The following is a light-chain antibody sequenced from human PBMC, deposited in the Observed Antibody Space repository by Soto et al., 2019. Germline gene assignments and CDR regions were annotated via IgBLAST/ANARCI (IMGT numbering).Light chain of an antibody. J-gene: IGLJ3*02. V-gene: IGLV1-40*01. CDR3: QSFDSSLIGVV. CDR2: GNN. CDR1: SSNIGAGYN. Sequence: QSVLTQPPSVSGAPGQRVTISCTGSSSNIGAGYNVHWYQRLPGTAPKLLIAGNNNRPSGVPDRFSGSKSGTSASLAITGLQAEDEADYYCQSFDSSLIGVVFGGGTQLTVL.